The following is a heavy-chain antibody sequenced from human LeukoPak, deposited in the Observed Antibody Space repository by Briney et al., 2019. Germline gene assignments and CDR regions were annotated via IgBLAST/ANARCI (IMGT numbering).Heavy chain of an antibody. CDR1: GYTYTSYA. V-gene: IGHV1-3*01. J-gene: IGHJ4*02. Sequence: ASVKVSCKASGYTYTSYAMHWVRQAPGQRPEWMGWINAGNGNTKYSQKFQGRVAITRDTSASTAYMELSSLRSDDTAVYYCARVNGDYTFDYWGQGTLVTVSS. CDR2: INAGNGNT. D-gene: IGHD4-17*01. CDR3: ARVNGDYTFDY.